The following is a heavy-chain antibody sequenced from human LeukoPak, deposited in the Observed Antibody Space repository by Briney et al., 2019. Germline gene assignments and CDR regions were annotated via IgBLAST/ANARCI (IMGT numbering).Heavy chain of an antibody. D-gene: IGHD2-2*01. J-gene: IGHJ4*02. CDR2: IYSGGST. V-gene: IGHV3-66*01. CDR3: ARATSRASAVVPAATYYFDY. CDR1: GFTVSSNY. Sequence: PGGSLRLSCAASGFTVSSNYMSWVRQAPGKGLEWVSVIYSGGSTYYADSVKGRFTISRDNSKNTLYLQMNSLRAEDTAVYYCARATSRASAVVPAATYYFDYWGQGTLVTVSS.